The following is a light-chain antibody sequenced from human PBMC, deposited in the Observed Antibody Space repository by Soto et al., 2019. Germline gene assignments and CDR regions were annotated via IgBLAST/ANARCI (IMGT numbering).Light chain of an antibody. Sequence: QSALTQPASVSVSPVQSITISCTGTSIDVGGYNYVSWYQQHPGKAPKLMIYEVSNRPSGVSNRFSGSKSGNTSYLTISGLQAEDEADYYCSSYTSSSTRVFGGGTKLTVL. CDR2: EVS. CDR3: SSYTSSSTRV. J-gene: IGLJ3*02. CDR1: SIDVGGYNY. V-gene: IGLV2-14*01.